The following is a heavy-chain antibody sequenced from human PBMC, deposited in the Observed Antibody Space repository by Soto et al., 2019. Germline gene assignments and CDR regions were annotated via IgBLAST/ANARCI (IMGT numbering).Heavy chain of an antibody. CDR2: ISSAGDYT. V-gene: IGHV3-11*05. J-gene: IGHJ5*02. Sequence: QMQLVESGGGLVKPGGSLRLSCAASGFTFSNFYMSWIRQAPGKGLEWISYISSAGDYTYYADSVKGRFTVSRDNAQNSLYLQMGSLRAEDTAVYYCARSGVPPNWFDPWGQGTLVTVSS. CDR3: ARSGVPPNWFDP. CDR1: GFTFSNFY.